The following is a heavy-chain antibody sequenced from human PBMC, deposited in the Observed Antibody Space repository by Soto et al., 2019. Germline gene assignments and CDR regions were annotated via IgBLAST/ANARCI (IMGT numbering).Heavy chain of an antibody. Sequence: PSETLSLTCIVSGGSISNYFWSWIRQPPGKGLEWIGYIYYNGSTHYNPSLRSRVTMSLDMSKNHFSLALSSVTAADTAVYYCARDVSNHGVSSNYYYGMDVWGQGTTVTVSS. J-gene: IGHJ6*02. CDR2: IYYNGST. CDR3: ARDVSNHGVSSNYYYGMDV. D-gene: IGHD6-13*01. V-gene: IGHV4-59*01. CDR1: GGSISNYF.